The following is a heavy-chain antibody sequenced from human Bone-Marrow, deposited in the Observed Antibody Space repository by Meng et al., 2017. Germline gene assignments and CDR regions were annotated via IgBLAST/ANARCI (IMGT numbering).Heavy chain of an antibody. CDR1: GFTFSSYA. CDR2: ISGSGGST. Sequence: SCAASGFTFSSYAMSWVRQAPGKGLEWVSAISGSGGSTYYADSVKGRFTISRDNSKNTLYLQMNSLRAEDTAVYYCAKGEYSSGWGADDAFDIWGQGTMVTVSS. CDR3: AKGEYSSGWGADDAFDI. D-gene: IGHD6-19*01. J-gene: IGHJ3*02. V-gene: IGHV3-23*01.